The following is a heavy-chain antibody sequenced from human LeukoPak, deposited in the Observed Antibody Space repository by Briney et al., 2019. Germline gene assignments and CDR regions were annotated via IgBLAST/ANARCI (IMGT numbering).Heavy chain of an antibody. Sequence: ASVKVSCKASGYTFTGYYMHWVRQAPGQGLEWVGWINPDSGGTNYAQKFQGRVTMTRDTSISTAYMELSRLRSDDTAVYYCARSYYDFWSGYSIPLDYWGQGTLVTVSS. V-gene: IGHV1-2*02. CDR2: INPDSGGT. CDR3: ARSYYDFWSGYSIPLDY. CDR1: GYTFTGYY. D-gene: IGHD3-3*01. J-gene: IGHJ4*02.